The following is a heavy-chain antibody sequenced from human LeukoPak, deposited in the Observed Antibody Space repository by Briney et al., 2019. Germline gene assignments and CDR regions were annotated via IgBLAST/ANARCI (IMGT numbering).Heavy chain of an antibody. J-gene: IGHJ5*02. V-gene: IGHV4-4*02. CDR1: GGSISSSNW. Sequence: SETLSLTCAVSGGSISSSNWWSWVRQPPGKGLEWIGEIYHSGSTNYNPSLKSRVTISVDKSKNQFSLKLSSVTAADTAVYYCAREIYYYGSGSSDWFDPWGQGTLVTVSS. D-gene: IGHD3-10*01. CDR2: IYHSGST. CDR3: AREIYYYGSGSSDWFDP.